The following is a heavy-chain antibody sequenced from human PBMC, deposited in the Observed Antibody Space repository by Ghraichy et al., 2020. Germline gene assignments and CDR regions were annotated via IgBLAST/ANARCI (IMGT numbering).Heavy chain of an antibody. Sequence: SCAASGFSLSDYYMSWLRQAPGKGLEWGSYISGDGSTIYYADSVRDRFTISRDNAKNSLYLQMSSLRGEDTAVYYCARGHFELPFWGQGTLVTGSS. CDR2: ISGDGSTI. CDR1: GFSLSDYY. V-gene: IGHV3-11*01. D-gene: IGHD1-1*01. J-gene: IGHJ4*02. CDR3: ARGHFELPF.